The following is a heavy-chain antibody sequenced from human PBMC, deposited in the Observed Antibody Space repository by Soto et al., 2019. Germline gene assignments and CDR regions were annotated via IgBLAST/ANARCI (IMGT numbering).Heavy chain of an antibody. D-gene: IGHD3-10*01. J-gene: IGHJ6*02. CDR2: IYPGDSDT. Sequence: GESLKISCKGSGYSFTSYWIGWVRQMPGKGLEWMGIIYPGDSDTRYSPSFQGQVTISADKSISTAYLQWSSLRSEDTAVYYCATSHSMVRGFGTWYYYALDVWGQGTTVTVSS. CDR3: ATSHSMVRGFGTWYYYALDV. V-gene: IGHV5-51*01. CDR1: GYSFTSYW.